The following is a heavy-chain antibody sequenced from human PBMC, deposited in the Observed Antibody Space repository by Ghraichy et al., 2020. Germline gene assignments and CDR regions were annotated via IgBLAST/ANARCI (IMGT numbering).Heavy chain of an antibody. J-gene: IGHJ4*02. CDR2: IYYSGST. CDR3: AREDSSGWYRNFDY. D-gene: IGHD6-19*01. Sequence: SETLSLTCTVSGGSISTYYWNWIRQPPGKGLEWIGYIYYSGSTNYNPSPSLKSRVTISVDTSKNQFSLKLSSVTAADTAVYYCAREDSSGWYRNFDYWGQGTLVTVSS. V-gene: IGHV4-59*01. CDR1: GGSISTYY.